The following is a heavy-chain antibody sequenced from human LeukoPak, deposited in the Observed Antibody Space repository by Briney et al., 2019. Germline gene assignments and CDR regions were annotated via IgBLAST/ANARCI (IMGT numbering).Heavy chain of an antibody. D-gene: IGHD6-13*01. V-gene: IGHV3-23*01. CDR2: ISGSGGST. Sequence: GGFLRLSCAASGFTFSSYAMSWVRQAQGKGLEWVSAISGSGGSTYYADSVKGRFTISRDNSKNTLYLQMNSLRAEDTAVYYCAKVPSRWYLYYFDYWGQGTLVTVSS. CDR3: AKVPSRWYLYYFDY. J-gene: IGHJ4*02. CDR1: GFTFSSYA.